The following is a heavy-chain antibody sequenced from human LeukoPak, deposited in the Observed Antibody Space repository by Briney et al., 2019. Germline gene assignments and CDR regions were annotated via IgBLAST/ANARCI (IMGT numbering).Heavy chain of an antibody. J-gene: IGHJ4*02. D-gene: IGHD2-2*01. CDR3: ARDRGCSSTSCPIDY. CDR2: IIPIFDTA. V-gene: IGHV1-69*06. CDR1: GGTFSSYA. Sequence: ASVKVSCKASGGTFSSYAISWVRQAPGQGLEWMGGIIPIFDTANYAQKFQGRVTITADKSTSTAYMELSSLRSEDTAVYYCARDRGCSSTSCPIDYWGQGTLVTVSS.